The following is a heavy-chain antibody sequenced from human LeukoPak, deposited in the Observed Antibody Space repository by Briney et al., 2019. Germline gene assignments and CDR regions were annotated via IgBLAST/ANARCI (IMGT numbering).Heavy chain of an antibody. CDR1: GFTFSSYS. CDR3: ARDWGYYYYYGMDV. Sequence: GGSLRLSCAASGFTFSSYSMNWVRQAPGKGLEWVSSISSSSSYIYYADSVKGRFTISGDNAKNSLYLQMNSLRAEDMAVYYCARDWGYYYYYGMDVWGQGTTVTVSS. V-gene: IGHV3-21*01. CDR2: ISSSSSYI. J-gene: IGHJ6*02. D-gene: IGHD3-16*01.